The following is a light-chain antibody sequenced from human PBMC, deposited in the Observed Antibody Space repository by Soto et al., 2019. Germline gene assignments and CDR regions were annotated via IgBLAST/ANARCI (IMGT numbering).Light chain of an antibody. CDR1: QSVSTN. CDR3: QDYSKWPLFT. V-gene: IGKV3-15*01. CDR2: AAS. Sequence: EIVVTQSPGILSVSPGDRATLSCRASQSVSTNLAWYQQKPGQAPTLLIYAASTRATGIPARFTGSGSGTDFPITISILQAEDFAVYYCQDYSKWPLFTFGPGTRVDIK. J-gene: IGKJ3*01.